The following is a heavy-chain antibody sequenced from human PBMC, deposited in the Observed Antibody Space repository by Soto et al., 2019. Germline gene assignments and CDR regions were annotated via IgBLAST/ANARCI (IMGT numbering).Heavy chain of an antibody. J-gene: IGHJ4*02. Sequence: PGRSLRLSCAASGFTFSNAWMSWVRQAPGKGLEWVGRIKSKTDGGTTDYAAPVKGRFTISRDDSKNTLYLQMNSLKTEDTAVYYCTTVSTSRYARSYFDYWGQGTLVTVSS. CDR2: IKSKTDGGTT. D-gene: IGHD2-2*01. CDR3: TTVSTSRYARSYFDY. V-gene: IGHV3-15*01. CDR1: GFTFSNAW.